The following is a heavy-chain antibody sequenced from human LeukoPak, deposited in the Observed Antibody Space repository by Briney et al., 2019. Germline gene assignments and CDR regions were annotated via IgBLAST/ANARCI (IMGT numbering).Heavy chain of an antibody. J-gene: IGHJ4*02. CDR3: AREGGPYYFDY. CDR2: IHTSGST. V-gene: IGHV4-61*02. D-gene: IGHD2-15*01. Sequence: SETLSLTCTVSGGSISIGYYYWSWIRQPAGKGLEWIGRIHTSGSTNYNPSLKSRVSISADTSKNQFSLKLSSVTAADTAVYYCAREGGPYYFDYWGQGTLVTVSS. CDR1: GGSISIGYYY.